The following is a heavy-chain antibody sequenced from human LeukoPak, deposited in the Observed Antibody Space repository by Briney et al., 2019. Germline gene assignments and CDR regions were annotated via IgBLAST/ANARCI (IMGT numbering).Heavy chain of an antibody. CDR3: VRDSRPGGAMGLYHNFDF. D-gene: IGHD3-16*01. CDR1: GFKFSDFW. Sequence: GGSLRLSCAASGFKFSDFWMTWVRQTPGKGLEWGANIKEDGSEEYHVDSVKGRFTISRDNTKSSLFLQMNSLRGDDTAVYYCVRDSRPGGAMGLYHNFDFWGQGTLVTVSS. J-gene: IGHJ4*02. CDR2: IKEDGSEE. V-gene: IGHV3-7*01.